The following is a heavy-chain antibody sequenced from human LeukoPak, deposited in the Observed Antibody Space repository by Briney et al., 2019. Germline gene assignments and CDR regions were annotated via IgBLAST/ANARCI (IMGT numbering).Heavy chain of an antibody. CDR3: ARDGYSSWSGY. J-gene: IGHJ4*02. CDR2: ISAYNGNS. D-gene: IGHD6-19*01. Sequence: ASVTVSCQASGYTFTSYGISWVRQAPGQGLEWMGWISAYNGNSNYAQKFQGRVTMTTDTSTSTAYMELRSLRSDDTAVYYCARDGYSSWSGYWGQGTLVTVSS. V-gene: IGHV1-18*04. CDR1: GYTFTSYG.